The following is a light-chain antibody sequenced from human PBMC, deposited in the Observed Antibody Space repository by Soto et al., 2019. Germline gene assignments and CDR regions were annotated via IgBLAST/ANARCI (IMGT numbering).Light chain of an antibody. Sequence: EIVLAQSPATLSLSPGERATLSCRASQSVSSYLAWYQQKPGQAPRLLISDASNRATGIPARFSGSGSGTNFTLNISSLEPEVFAVYYRQQRYSWPPITFGQGTRLEI. CDR3: QQRYSWPPIT. J-gene: IGKJ5*01. CDR1: QSVSSY. CDR2: DAS. V-gene: IGKV3-11*01.